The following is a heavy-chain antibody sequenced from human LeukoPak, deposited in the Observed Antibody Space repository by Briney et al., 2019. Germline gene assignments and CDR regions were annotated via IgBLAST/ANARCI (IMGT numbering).Heavy chain of an antibody. CDR1: GGSISSYY. J-gene: IGHJ4*02. CDR2: IYYSGST. CDR3: ARARERGAARRSLDY. D-gene: IGHD6-6*01. Sequence: SETLSLTCTVSGGSISSYYWSWIRQPPGKGLEWIGYIYYSGSTNYNPSLKSRVTISVDTSKNQFSLKLSSVTAADTAVYYCARARERGAARRSLDYWGQGTLVTVSS. V-gene: IGHV4-59*12.